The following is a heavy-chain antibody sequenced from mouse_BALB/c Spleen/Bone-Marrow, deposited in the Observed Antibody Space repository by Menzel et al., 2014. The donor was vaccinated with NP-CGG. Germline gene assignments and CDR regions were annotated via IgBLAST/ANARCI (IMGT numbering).Heavy chain of an antibody. V-gene: IGHV1-4*01. CDR2: INPSSGYT. D-gene: IGHD1-2*01. CDR1: GYTFTSYT. J-gene: IGHJ4*01. Sequence: VQLVESGAELARPGASVKMSCKASGYTFTSYTIHWVKQRPGQGLEWIGYINPSSGYTNYNQKFKDKATLTEDTSSSTAYMQLSSLTSEDSAVYYCARGGLRLPYAMDYWGQGTSVTVSS. CDR3: ARGGLRLPYAMDY.